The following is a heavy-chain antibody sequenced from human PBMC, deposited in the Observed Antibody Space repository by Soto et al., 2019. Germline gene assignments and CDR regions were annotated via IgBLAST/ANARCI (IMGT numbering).Heavy chain of an antibody. J-gene: IGHJ4*02. CDR2: ISGSGGST. CDR1: GFTFSSYA. Sequence: GGSLRLSCAASGFTFSSYAMSWVRQAPGKGLEWVSAISGSGGSTYYADSVKGRFTISRDNSKNTLYLQMNSLRAEDTAVYYCAKGEGYSGYPFHPVHPLNFDYWGQGTLVTVSS. D-gene: IGHD5-12*01. CDR3: AKGEGYSGYPFHPVHPLNFDY. V-gene: IGHV3-23*01.